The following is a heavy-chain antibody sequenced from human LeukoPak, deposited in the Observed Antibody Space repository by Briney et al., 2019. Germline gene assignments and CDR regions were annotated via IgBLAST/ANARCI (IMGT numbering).Heavy chain of an antibody. Sequence: GGSLRLSCTTSGFSFNTYSMSWVRQAPGKGLEWVSAINDDTPYYTDSVKGRFTVSRDNAKNSLYLQMNSLRAEDTAVYYCARVVSSWYYFDYWGQGTLVTVSS. J-gene: IGHJ4*02. CDR1: GFSFNTYS. CDR3: ARVVSSWYYFDY. V-gene: IGHV3-69-1*01. CDR2: INDDTP. D-gene: IGHD6-13*01.